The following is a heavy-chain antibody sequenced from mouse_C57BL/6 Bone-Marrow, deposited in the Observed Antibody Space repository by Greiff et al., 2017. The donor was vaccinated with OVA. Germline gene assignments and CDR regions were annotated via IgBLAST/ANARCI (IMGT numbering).Heavy chain of an antibody. CDR3: ARITTGEEGY. CDR1: GYTFTSYW. J-gene: IGHJ2*01. V-gene: IGHV1-69*01. CDR2: IDPSDSYT. Sequence: QVQLQQSGAELVMPGASVKLSCKASGYTFTSYWMHWVKQRPGTGLEWIGEIDPSDSYTNYTHKFKGKSTLTVDKSSSTAYMQLSSLTSEDSAVDDSARITTGEEGYWGQGTTLTVSS. D-gene: IGHD1-1*01.